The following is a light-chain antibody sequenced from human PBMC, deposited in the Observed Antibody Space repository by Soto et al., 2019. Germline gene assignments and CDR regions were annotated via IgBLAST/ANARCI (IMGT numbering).Light chain of an antibody. Sequence: QSVLTQPASVSGSPGQSITISCTGTSSDVGGYNYVSWYQQHPDKAPTLMIYDVSNRPSGVSNRFSGSKSGNTASLTISGLQAEDEADYYCSSYTSSSTPIFGGGTKLTVL. V-gene: IGLV2-14*01. CDR2: DVS. CDR1: SSDVGGYNY. J-gene: IGLJ2*01. CDR3: SSYTSSSTPI.